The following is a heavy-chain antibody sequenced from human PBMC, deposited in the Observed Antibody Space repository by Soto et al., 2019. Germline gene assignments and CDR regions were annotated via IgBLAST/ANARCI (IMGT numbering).Heavy chain of an antibody. CDR1: GGSISSGGYY. D-gene: IGHD5-18*01. V-gene: IGHV4-31*03. CDR3: ASRGYSYGFSLGMDV. J-gene: IGHJ6*02. Sequence: QVQLQESGPGLVKPSQTLSLTCTVSGGSISSGGYYWSWIRQHPGKGLEWIGYIYYSGSTYYNPSIMSRVTISVDTSKNQFSLKLSSVTAADTAVYYCASRGYSYGFSLGMDVWGQGTTVTVSS. CDR2: IYYSGST.